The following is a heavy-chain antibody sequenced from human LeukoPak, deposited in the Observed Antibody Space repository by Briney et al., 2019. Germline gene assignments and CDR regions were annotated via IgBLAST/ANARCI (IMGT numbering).Heavy chain of an antibody. CDR1: GFTFDDYG. D-gene: IGHD4-17*01. Sequence: AGGSLRLSCAASGFTFDDYGMSWVRQAPGKGLEWVSGINWNGGSTGYAGSVKGRFTISRDNAKNSLYLQMNSLRAEDTALYYCARDAHGDYYFDYWGQGTLVTVSS. CDR2: INWNGGST. V-gene: IGHV3-20*04. CDR3: ARDAHGDYYFDY. J-gene: IGHJ4*02.